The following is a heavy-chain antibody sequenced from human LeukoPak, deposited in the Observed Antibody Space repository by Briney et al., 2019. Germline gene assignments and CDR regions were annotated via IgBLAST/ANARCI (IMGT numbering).Heavy chain of an antibody. V-gene: IGHV3-23*01. CDR1: GITFSNFA. CDR3: AKGAYDYIEMGYFDS. D-gene: IGHD5-12*01. J-gene: IGHJ4*02. CDR2: IIGSSGDT. Sequence: GRSLRLSCAASGITFSNFAMSWVRQAPGKGLEWVSLIIGSSGDTFYADSVKGRFTISRDNSKNRLYLQMNSLRAEDTALYYCAKGAYDYIEMGYFDSWGQGTLVTVSS.